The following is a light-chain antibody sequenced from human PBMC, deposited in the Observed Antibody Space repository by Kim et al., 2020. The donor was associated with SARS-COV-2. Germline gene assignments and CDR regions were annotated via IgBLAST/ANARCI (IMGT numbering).Light chain of an antibody. Sequence: QAGLTQPPSVSKGLRQTATLTCTGNRNNVGNQGAAWLQQHQGHPPKLLSYRNDNRPSGISERLSASRSGNTASLTITGLQPEDEADYYCSAWDSSLSAWVFGGGTQLTVL. CDR1: RNNVGNQG. CDR2: RND. V-gene: IGLV10-54*01. CDR3: SAWDSSLSAWV. J-gene: IGLJ3*02.